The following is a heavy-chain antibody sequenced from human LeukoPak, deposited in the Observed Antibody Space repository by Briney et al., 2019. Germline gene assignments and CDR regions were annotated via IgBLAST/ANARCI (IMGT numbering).Heavy chain of an antibody. J-gene: IGHJ6*04. CDR2: IIPIFDTA. D-gene: IGHD2-15*01. CDR3: ASATLRCSGGSCYEMDV. CDR1: GGTFNNYA. V-gene: IGHV1-69*06. Sequence: GSSVKVSCKASGGTFNNYALKWVRQAPGQGLEWMGRIIPIFDTANYAQKFQGRVTITADKSTSTAYMELSSLSSEDTAVYYCASATLRCSGGSCYEMDVWGKGTTVTVSS.